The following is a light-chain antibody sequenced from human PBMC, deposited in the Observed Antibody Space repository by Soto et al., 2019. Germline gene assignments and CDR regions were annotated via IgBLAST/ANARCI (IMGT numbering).Light chain of an antibody. V-gene: IGKV3-20*01. CDR3: QQYGSSPGT. Sequence: EIVLTQSPGTLSLSPGERATLSCRASQSVSSSNLAWYQQKPGQAPRLLIYGASSRATGIPDRFSGSGSGTAFTLTISRLEPEDFAVYYCQQYGSSPGTFGQGTKVEIK. J-gene: IGKJ1*01. CDR1: QSVSSSN. CDR2: GAS.